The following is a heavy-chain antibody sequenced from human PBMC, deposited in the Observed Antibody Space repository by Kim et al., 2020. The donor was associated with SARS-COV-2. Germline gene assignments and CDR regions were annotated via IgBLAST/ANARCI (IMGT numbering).Heavy chain of an antibody. V-gene: IGHV4-34*01. Sequence: PSRKSRVTVSVDTSKNQFSLKLSAVTAADTAVYYCARGRGIYGSGSYYNDYWGQGTLVTVSS. J-gene: IGHJ4*02. D-gene: IGHD3-10*01. CDR3: ARGRGIYGSGSYYNDY.